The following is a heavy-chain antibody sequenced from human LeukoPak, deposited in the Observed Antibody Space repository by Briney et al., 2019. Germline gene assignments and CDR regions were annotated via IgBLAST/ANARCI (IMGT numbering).Heavy chain of an antibody. V-gene: IGHV3-13*01. CDR1: GFTFSSYD. Sequence: GGSLRLSCAASGFTFSSYDMHWVRQATGKGLEWVSAIGTAGDTYYPGSVKGRFTISRENAKNSLYLQMNGLRAGDTAVYYCARVRKYSGYYSWYFDLWGRGTLVTVSS. CDR2: IGTAGDT. J-gene: IGHJ2*01. CDR3: ARVRKYSGYYSWYFDL. D-gene: IGHD5-12*01.